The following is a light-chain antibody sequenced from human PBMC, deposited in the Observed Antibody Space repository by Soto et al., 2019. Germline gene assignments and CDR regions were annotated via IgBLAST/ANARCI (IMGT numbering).Light chain of an antibody. V-gene: IGLV2-14*01. J-gene: IGLJ1*01. CDR2: DVS. Sequence: QPDRTQPASGSGSPGQSITISCTRTSSDVGGYNYVSWYQQHPGKAPKLMIYDVSNRPSGVSNRFSGSKSGNTASLTISGLQAEDEADYYCSSYTSSSTYVFGTGTKVTVL. CDR3: SSYTSSSTYV. CDR1: SSDVGGYNY.